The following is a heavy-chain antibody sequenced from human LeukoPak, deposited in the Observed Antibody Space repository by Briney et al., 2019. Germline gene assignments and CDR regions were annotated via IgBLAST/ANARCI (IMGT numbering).Heavy chain of an antibody. D-gene: IGHD2-15*01. CDR3: AGGYCSAGSCYDY. V-gene: IGHV4-4*09. CDR2: IYTSGST. J-gene: IGHJ4*02. CDR1: GGSISSYY. Sequence: SETLSLTCTVSGGSISSYYWSWIRQPPGKGLEWIGYIYTSGSTNYNPSLKSRVTISVDTPKNQFSLKLSSVTAADTAVYYCAGGYCSAGSCYDYWGQGTLVTVSS.